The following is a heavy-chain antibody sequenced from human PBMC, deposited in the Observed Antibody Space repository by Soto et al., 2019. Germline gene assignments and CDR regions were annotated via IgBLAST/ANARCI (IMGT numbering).Heavy chain of an antibody. V-gene: IGHV3-74*01. J-gene: IGHJ4*02. CDR3: AKDSWYFDL. CDR2: IDTSGHST. Sequence: GGSLRLSCEASGFVFTNFWMHWVRHVPGKGLVWVARIDTSGHSTNYAESVKGRFTISRDNAKNTVSLQMNGLRVEDTGVYYCAKDSWYFDLWSQGSQVTVSS. D-gene: IGHD6-13*01. CDR1: GFVFTNFW.